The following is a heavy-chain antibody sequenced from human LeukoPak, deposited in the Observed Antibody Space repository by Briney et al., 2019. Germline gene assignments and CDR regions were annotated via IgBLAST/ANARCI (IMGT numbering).Heavy chain of an antibody. V-gene: IGHV3-53*05. CDR1: GFTVSSNY. CDR2: IYSGGST. CDR3: AKSGYYYYMDV. Sequence: GGSLRLSCAASGFTVSSNYMSWVRQAPGKGLEWVSVIYSGGSTYYTDSVKGRFTISRDNTNNSPYLQMNSLRTEDTALYYCAKSGYYYYMDVWGKGTTVTVSS. D-gene: IGHD6-25*01. J-gene: IGHJ6*03.